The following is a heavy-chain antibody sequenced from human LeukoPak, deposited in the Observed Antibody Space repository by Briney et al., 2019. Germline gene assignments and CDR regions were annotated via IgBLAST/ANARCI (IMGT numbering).Heavy chain of an antibody. CDR2: ISGSGSST. CDR3: AKSTSGWSFDS. J-gene: IGHJ4*02. D-gene: IGHD6-19*01. CDR1: GFTFSSSA. Sequence: PGGSLRLSCAASGFTFSSSAMSWVRQAPGEGLEWVSGISGSGSSTYYADSVKGRFTMSRNNSKNTLYLLMNSLRAEDTAVYYCAKSTSGWSFDSWGQGTPVSVSS. V-gene: IGHV3-23*01.